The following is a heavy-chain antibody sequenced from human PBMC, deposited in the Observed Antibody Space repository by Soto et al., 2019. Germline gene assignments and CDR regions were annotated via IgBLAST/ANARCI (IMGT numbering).Heavy chain of an antibody. Sequence: SLSLTCSVCGVGLRMGGLYWSWALPPPGKGLTWIGYISYSGSTYYNPSLQSRVTISVATSENQFSLTLSSVTAADTAVYYCARAGLKTSSPYLFDVWGQGIRVTV. V-gene: IGHV4-31*03. CDR2: ISYSGST. J-gene: IGHJ3*01. D-gene: IGHD2-2*01. CDR3: ARAGLKTSSPYLFDV. CDR1: GVGLRMGGLY.